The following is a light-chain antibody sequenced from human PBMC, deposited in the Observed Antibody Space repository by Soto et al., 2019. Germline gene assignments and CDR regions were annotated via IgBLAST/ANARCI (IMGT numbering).Light chain of an antibody. Sequence: IQVTQAPSSLSASVGDRVTITCXASQSINTYLSWYQQKPGRAPKHLINAASSLQTGVPSRFSGSGSGTDFTLTISSLQPEDFATYYCQQTYGAPRTFGQGTKV. J-gene: IGKJ1*01. V-gene: IGKV1-39*01. CDR2: AAS. CDR1: QSINTY. CDR3: QQTYGAPRT.